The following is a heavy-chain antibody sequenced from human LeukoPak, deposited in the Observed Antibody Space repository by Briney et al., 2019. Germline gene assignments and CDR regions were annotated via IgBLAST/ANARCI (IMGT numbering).Heavy chain of an antibody. CDR3: ARGCSGGSCWGYFDY. Sequence: SVKVSCMASGGTFSSYAISWVRQAPGQGLEWMGRIIPILGIANYAQKFQGRVTITADKSTSTAYMELSSLRSEDTAVYYCARGCSGGSCWGYFDYWGQGTLVTVSS. CDR1: GGTFSSYA. CDR2: IIPILGIA. V-gene: IGHV1-69*04. D-gene: IGHD2-15*01. J-gene: IGHJ4*02.